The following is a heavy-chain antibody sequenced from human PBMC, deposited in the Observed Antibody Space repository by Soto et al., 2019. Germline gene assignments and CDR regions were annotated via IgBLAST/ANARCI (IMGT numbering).Heavy chain of an antibody. Sequence: PGGSLRLSCAASGFTFSSYAMHWVRQAPGKGLEWVAVISYDGSNKYYADSVKGRFTISRDNSKNTLYLQMNSLRAEDTAVYYCARGIPVAGPHYYYGMDVWGQGTTVTVSS. CDR1: GFTFSSYA. CDR2: ISYDGSNK. V-gene: IGHV3-30-3*01. CDR3: ARGIPVAGPHYYYGMDV. J-gene: IGHJ6*02. D-gene: IGHD6-19*01.